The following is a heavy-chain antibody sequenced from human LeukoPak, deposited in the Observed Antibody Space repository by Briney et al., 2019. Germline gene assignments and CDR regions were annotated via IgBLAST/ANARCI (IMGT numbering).Heavy chain of an antibody. CDR1: GFPFSSYW. D-gene: IGHD6-19*01. J-gene: IGHJ4*02. CDR3: VRTTGWPDC. Sequence: GGSLRLSCVAPGFPFSSYWVHWVRQVPGKGLVWVSRINSDGSNTVYVDSVKGRFTISRDNAKNTLYLQMISLRAEDTAVYYCVRTTGWPDCWGQGTLVTVSS. CDR2: INSDGSNT. V-gene: IGHV3-74*01.